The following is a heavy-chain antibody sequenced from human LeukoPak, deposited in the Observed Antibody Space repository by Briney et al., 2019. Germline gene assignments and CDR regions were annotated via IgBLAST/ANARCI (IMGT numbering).Heavy chain of an antibody. CDR3: ARDGGSAWFLDY. D-gene: IGHD6-19*01. V-gene: IGHV3-48*03. CDR1: GFEFGDYA. CDR2: ISSSGNTT. J-gene: IGHJ4*02. Sequence: GGSLRLSCTSSGFEFGDYAMSWVRQAPGKGLEWVSYISSSGNTTYNADSVKGRFSITRDNAKNSLYLQMNSLRAEDTAVYYCARDGGSAWFLDYWGQGTLVTVSS.